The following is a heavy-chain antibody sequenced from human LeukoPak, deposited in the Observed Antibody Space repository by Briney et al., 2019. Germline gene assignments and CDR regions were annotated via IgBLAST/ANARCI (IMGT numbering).Heavy chain of an antibody. CDR3: ARAPYYDFWSGYWSGFDY. V-gene: IGHV1-69*05. CDR1: GRTFSSYA. CDR2: IIPIFGTA. Sequence: ASVKVSCKASGRTFSSYAISWVRQAPGQGLEWMGGIIPIFGTANYAQKFQGRVTITTDESTSTAYMELSSLRSEDTAVYYCARAPYYDFWSGYWSGFDYWGQGTLVTASS. J-gene: IGHJ4*02. D-gene: IGHD3-3*01.